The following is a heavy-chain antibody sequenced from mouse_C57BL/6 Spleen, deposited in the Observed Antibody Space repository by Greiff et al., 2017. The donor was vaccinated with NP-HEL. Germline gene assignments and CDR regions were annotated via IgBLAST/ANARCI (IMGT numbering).Heavy chain of an antibody. V-gene: IGHV1-69*01. CDR1: GYTFTSYW. Sequence: QVQLKQPGAELVMPGASVKLSCKASGYTFTSYWMHWVKQRPGQGLEWIGEIDPSDSYTNYNQKFKGKSTLTVDKSSSTAYMQLSSLTSEDSAVYYCARAYSNSFAYWGQGTLVTVSA. D-gene: IGHD2-5*01. CDR3: ARAYSNSFAY. CDR2: IDPSDSYT. J-gene: IGHJ3*01.